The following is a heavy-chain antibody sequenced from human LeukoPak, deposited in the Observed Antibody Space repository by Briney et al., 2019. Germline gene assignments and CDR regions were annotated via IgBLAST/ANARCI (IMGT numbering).Heavy chain of an antibody. CDR2: IKQDGSEK. J-gene: IGHJ4*02. V-gene: IGHV3-7*01. D-gene: IGHD3-22*01. CDR1: GFTFSSYW. CDR3: ARDRPVTYYYDSSGYEGYFDY. Sequence: GGSLRLSCAASGFTFSSYWMSWVRQAPGKGLEWVANIKQDGSEKYYVDSVKGRFTISRDNAKNSLYLQMNSLRAEDTAVYYCARDRPVTYYYDSSGYEGYFDYWGQGTLVTVSS.